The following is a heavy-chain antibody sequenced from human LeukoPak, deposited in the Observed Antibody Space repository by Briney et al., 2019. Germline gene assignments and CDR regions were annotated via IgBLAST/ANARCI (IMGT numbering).Heavy chain of an antibody. D-gene: IGHD3-16*01. Sequence: GGSLRLSCAASGFTFSTYGIHWVRQAPGKGLEGVAVISYDGSNKYYADSVKGRFTISRDNSKNTLYLQMNSLRAEDTAVYYCVRGSDAYGHPLSPLLDSWGQGTLVIVSS. J-gene: IGHJ4*02. CDR1: GFTFSTYG. V-gene: IGHV3-30-3*01. CDR3: VRGSDAYGHPLSPLLDS. CDR2: ISYDGSNK.